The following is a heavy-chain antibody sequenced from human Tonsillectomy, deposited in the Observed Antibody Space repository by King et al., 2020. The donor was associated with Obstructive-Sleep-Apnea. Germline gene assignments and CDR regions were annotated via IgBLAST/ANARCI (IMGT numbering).Heavy chain of an antibody. CDR1: GFTFSAST. J-gene: IGHJ3*01. CDR3: SRTTVDGTGDAFDV. Sequence: VQLVESGGGLVQPGGSLKLSCAASGFTFSASTIHWVRQASGKGLEWIGRIRSEGNTYATAHAASLKGRFTVSRDDSKNTAHLQMTRLQTEDTAVYYCSRTTVDGTGDAFDVWGRGTLVTV. V-gene: IGHV3-73*01. CDR2: IRSEGNTYAT. D-gene: IGHD6-19*01.